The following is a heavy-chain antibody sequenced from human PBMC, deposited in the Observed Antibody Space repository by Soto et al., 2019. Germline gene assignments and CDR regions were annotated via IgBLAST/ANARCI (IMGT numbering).Heavy chain of an antibody. D-gene: IGHD3-16*01. Sequence: QVQLEESGGGVVQAGRSLRLSCAASGFTFSSYAMYWVRQAPGKGLEWVAVNSYDGSNKYYVDSVKGRFTISRDNSKNMLFLQMNSLRAEDTAVYYCARDSNLKGLPMGENGMDVWGQGTTVTVSS. CDR2: NSYDGSNK. V-gene: IGHV3-30*04. J-gene: IGHJ6*02. CDR1: GFTFSSYA. CDR3: ARDSNLKGLPMGENGMDV.